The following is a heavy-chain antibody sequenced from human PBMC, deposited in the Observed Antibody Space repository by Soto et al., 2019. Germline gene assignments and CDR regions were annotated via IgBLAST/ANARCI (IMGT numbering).Heavy chain of an antibody. CDR1: GFTFSSYS. CDR3: ARGTREYYDILTGYQNHPKAEFDY. D-gene: IGHD3-9*01. CDR2: ISSSSSYI. J-gene: IGHJ4*02. V-gene: IGHV3-21*01. Sequence: GSLRLSCAASGFTFSSYSMNWVRQAPGKGLEWVSSISSSSSYIYYADSVKGRFTISRDNAKNSLYLQMNSLRAEDTAVYYCARGTREYYDILTGYQNHPKAEFDYWGQGTLVTVSS.